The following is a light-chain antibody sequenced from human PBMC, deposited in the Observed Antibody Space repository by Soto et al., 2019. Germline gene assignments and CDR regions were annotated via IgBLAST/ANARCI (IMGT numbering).Light chain of an antibody. J-gene: IGKJ4*01. CDR3: QQLNSYPRAT. V-gene: IGKV1-9*01. Sequence: IQLTQSPSSLSASVGDRVTITCRASQGISSYLAWDQQKPGKAPKLLIYAASTLQSGGPSRFSGSGSGTDFTLTISSLQPEDFATYYCQQLNSYPRATFGGGTKVEIK. CDR1: QGISSY. CDR2: AAS.